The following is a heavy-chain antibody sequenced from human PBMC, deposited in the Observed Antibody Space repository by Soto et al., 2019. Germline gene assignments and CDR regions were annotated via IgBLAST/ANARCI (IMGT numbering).Heavy chain of an antibody. CDR2: ISHDGGVK. CDR1: GFTFSTTG. J-gene: IGHJ5*02. CDR3: AKDLYGAGWYNYFDP. D-gene: IGHD6-19*01. Sequence: QVHLVESGGGVVQPGRSLRLSCAASGFTFSTTGMHWVRQAPGKGLEWVAMISHDGGVKHYTDSVKGRFTISRDTSKNTLYLQMNSLGPEDTAMYHCAKDLYGAGWYNYFDPWGQGTLVTVSS. V-gene: IGHV3-30*18.